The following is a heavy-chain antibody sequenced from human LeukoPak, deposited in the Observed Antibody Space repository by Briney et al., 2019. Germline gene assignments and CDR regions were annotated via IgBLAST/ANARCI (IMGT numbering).Heavy chain of an antibody. Sequence: PGESLRLSCTASGLSVSSNYMSWVRQAPGKGLEWVSVIYSGGSTFYADSVKGRFTISRDNSKTTLYLQMNSLRVEDTAVYFCARVYYGSGSLYYYYYYMDVWGKGTTVTISS. V-gene: IGHV3-53*01. CDR3: ARVYYGSGSLYYYYYYMDV. CDR2: IYSGGST. CDR1: GLSVSSNY. D-gene: IGHD3-10*01. J-gene: IGHJ6*03.